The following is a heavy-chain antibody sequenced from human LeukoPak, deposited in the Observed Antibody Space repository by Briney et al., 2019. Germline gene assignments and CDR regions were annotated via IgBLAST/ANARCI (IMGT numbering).Heavy chain of an antibody. Sequence: GGSLRLSCAASGLTFSSYAMSWVRQAPGKGLEWVSAISGSGGSTYYADSVKGRFTISRDNSKNTLYLQMNSLRAEDTAVYYCARDSAQGNWNDVHYYYYMDVWGKGTTVTVSS. V-gene: IGHV3-23*01. CDR3: ARDSAQGNWNDVHYYYYMDV. CDR2: ISGSGGST. J-gene: IGHJ6*03. D-gene: IGHD1-20*01. CDR1: GLTFSSYA.